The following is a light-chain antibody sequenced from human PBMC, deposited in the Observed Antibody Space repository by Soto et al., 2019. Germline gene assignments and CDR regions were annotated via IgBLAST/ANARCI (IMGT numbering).Light chain of an antibody. Sequence: ETVVTHSPATLSVSPCETATLSSRASESVRTNLAWYQQKPGQAPRLLIYGASNRATGIPARFSGSGSGTEFTLTISSLQSEDFAVYYCQQYNTWPITFGGGTKVDIK. CDR3: QQYNTWPIT. J-gene: IGKJ4*01. CDR1: ESVRTN. CDR2: GAS. V-gene: IGKV3-15*01.